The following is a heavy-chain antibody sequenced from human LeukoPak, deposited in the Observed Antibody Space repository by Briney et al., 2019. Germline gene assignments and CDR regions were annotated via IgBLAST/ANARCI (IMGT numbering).Heavy chain of an antibody. V-gene: IGHV3-30*04. CDR1: RFTFSSYA. J-gene: IGHJ3*02. Sequence: GGSLRLSCAASRFTFSSYAMHWVRQAPGKGLEWVAVISYDGRNKYYADSVKGRFTISRDNSKNTLYLQMNSLRPEDTAVYYCARESEAFDIWGQGTMVTVSS. CDR3: ARESEAFDI. CDR2: ISYDGRNK.